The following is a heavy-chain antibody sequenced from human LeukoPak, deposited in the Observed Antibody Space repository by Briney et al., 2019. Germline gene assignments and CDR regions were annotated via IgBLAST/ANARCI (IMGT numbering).Heavy chain of an antibody. CDR1: GFTFSSYA. CDR2: ISYDGSNK. D-gene: IGHD3-10*01. J-gene: IGHJ4*02. CDR3: ARAMVPPYFDY. V-gene: IGHV3-30-3*01. Sequence: GGSLRLSCAASGFTFSSYAMHWVRQAPGKGLEWVAVISYDGSNKYYADSVKGRFTISRDNSKNTLYLQMNSLRAEDTAVYYCARAMVPPYFDYWGQGTLVTVSS.